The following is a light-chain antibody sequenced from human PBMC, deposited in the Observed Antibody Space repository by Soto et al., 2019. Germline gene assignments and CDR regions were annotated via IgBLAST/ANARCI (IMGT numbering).Light chain of an antibody. V-gene: IGLV2-8*01. J-gene: IGLJ3*02. Sequence: QSALTQAPSASGSPGQSVTISCTGTSSDVGDYNYVSWYQQHPGKAPKLIIYEVNKRPSGVPDRFSGSKSGNTASLTVSGLQAEDEADYYCSSYAGSNTFLFGGGTKVTVL. CDR3: SSYAGSNTFL. CDR2: EVN. CDR1: SSDVGDYNY.